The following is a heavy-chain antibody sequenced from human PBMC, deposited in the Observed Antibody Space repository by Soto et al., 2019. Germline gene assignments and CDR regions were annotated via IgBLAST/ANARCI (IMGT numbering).Heavy chain of an antibody. CDR2: IIPIFGTA. CDR3: AAVSNYEPGDYYYGMDV. V-gene: IGHV1-69*13. D-gene: IGHD4-4*01. CDR1: GGTFSSYA. Sequence: ASVKVSCKASGGTFSSYAISWVRQAPGQGLEWMGGIIPIFGTANYAQKFQGRVTITADESTGTAYMELSSLRSEDTAVYYCAAVSNYEPGDYYYGMDVWGQGTTVTVSS. J-gene: IGHJ6*02.